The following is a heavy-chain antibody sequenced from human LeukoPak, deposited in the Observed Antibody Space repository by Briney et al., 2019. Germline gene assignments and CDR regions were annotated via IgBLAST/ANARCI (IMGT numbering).Heavy chain of an antibody. Sequence: SETLSLTCTVSGGSISSXXXXWSWIRQPPGKGXXXXXXISYSGSTYYNPSLKXXVAISVDTSKNQFSLKLSSVTAADTAVYYCARVYDSSAYYGYYFDYWGQGTLVTVSS. CDR3: ARVYDSSAYYGYYFDY. V-gene: IGHV4-30-4*01. D-gene: IGHD3-22*01. CDR1: GGSISSXXXX. J-gene: IGHJ4*02. CDR2: ISYSGST.